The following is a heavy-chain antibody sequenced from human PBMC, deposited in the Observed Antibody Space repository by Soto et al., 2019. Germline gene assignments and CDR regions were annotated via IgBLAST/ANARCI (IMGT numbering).Heavy chain of an antibody. CDR1: GASISSYY. J-gene: IGHJ4*02. CDR3: VRDGYSSGWYVLDS. CDR2: IYHSGST. V-gene: IGHV4-59*01. Sequence: SETLSLTCTVSGASISSYYWSWIRQPPGKGLEWIGYIYHSGSTNFNPSLKSRVTISVDTSKNQLSLKLSSVTAADTAVYYCVRDGYSSGWYVLDSWGQGTLVTVSS. D-gene: IGHD6-19*01.